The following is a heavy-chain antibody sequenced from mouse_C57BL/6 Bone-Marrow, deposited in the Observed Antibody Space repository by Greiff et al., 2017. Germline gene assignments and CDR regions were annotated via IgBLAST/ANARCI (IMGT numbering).Heavy chain of an antibody. J-gene: IGHJ1*03. Sequence: VQLQQSGPALVKPGASVKISCKASGYTFTDYYMNWVKQSHGKSLEWIGDINPNNGGTSYNQKFKGKATLTVDKSSSTAYMALRSLTSEDSAVYYCARSYYSNYDGYFDVWGTGTTVTVSS. CDR1: GYTFTDYY. V-gene: IGHV1-26*01. CDR2: INPNNGGT. D-gene: IGHD2-5*01. CDR3: ARSYYSNYDGYFDV.